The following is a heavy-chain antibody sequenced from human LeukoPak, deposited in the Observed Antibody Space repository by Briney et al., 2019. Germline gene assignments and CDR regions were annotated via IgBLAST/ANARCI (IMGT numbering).Heavy chain of an antibody. CDR3: ARVGSELRGTYYFDY. V-gene: IGHV4-39*07. D-gene: IGHD1-26*01. CDR2: IYYSGST. Sequence: PSETLSLTCTVSGGSISSSSYYWGWIRQPPGKGLEWIGSIYYSGSTYYNPSLKSRVTISVDTSKNQFSLKLSSVTAADTAVYYCARVGSELRGTYYFDYWGQGTLVTVSS. J-gene: IGHJ4*02. CDR1: GGSISSSSYY.